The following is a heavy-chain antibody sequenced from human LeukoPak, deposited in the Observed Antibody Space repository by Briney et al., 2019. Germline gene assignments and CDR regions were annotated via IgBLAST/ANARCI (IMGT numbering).Heavy chain of an antibody. CDR2: IYHSGST. D-gene: IGHD3-16*01. J-gene: IGHJ4*02. V-gene: IGHV4-39*01. Sequence: SSETLSLTCTVSGGSISSSSYYWGWIRQPPGKGLEWIGSIYHSGSTYYNPSLKSRVTISVDTSKNQFSLKLSSVTAADTAVYYCARLGRYDYVWGSYSYYFDYWGQGTLVTVSS. CDR1: GGSISSSSYY. CDR3: ARLGRYDYVWGSYSYYFDY.